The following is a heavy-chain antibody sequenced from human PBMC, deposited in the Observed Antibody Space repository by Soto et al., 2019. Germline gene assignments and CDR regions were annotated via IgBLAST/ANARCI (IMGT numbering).Heavy chain of an antibody. V-gene: IGHV3-21*01. D-gene: IGHD3-22*01. CDR3: ARVPVYYDPYGMDV. CDR1: GFTFSSYS. J-gene: IGHJ6*02. Sequence: EVQLVESGGGLVKPGGSLRLSCAASGFTFSSYSMNWVRQAPGKGLEWVSSISSSSSYIYYADSVKGRFTISRDNAKNSRYLQMNSLRAEDTAVYYCARVPVYYDPYGMDVWGQGTTVTVSS. CDR2: ISSSSSYI.